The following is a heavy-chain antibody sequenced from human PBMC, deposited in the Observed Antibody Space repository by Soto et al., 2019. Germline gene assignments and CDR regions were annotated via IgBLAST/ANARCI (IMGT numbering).Heavy chain of an antibody. J-gene: IGHJ6*02. D-gene: IGHD3-10*01. Sequence: ASVKVSCKASGFTFTSSAVQWMRQARGQRLEWIGWIVVGSGNTNYAQKFQERVTITRDMSTSTAYMELSSLRSEDTAVYYCAVTYYYGSGSYYNSNYYYYGMDVWGQGTTVTVSS. V-gene: IGHV1-58*01. CDR3: AVTYYYGSGSYYNSNYYYYGMDV. CDR1: GFTFTSSA. CDR2: IVVGSGNT.